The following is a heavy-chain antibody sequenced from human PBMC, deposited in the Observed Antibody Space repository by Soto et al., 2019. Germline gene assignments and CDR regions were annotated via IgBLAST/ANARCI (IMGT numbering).Heavy chain of an antibody. CDR3: ARRRMERQRHFDY. D-gene: IGHD6-13*01. J-gene: IGHJ4*02. CDR1: GCSVSSSSYY. CDR2: IYYSGST. Sequence: PSATRSLTCPVSGCSVSSSSYYLVWIRQPPGKGLEWIGSIYYSGSTYYNPSLKSRVTISVDTSKNQFSLKLSSVTAADTAVYYCARRRMERQRHFDYWGQGTLVTVSS. V-gene: IGHV4-39*01.